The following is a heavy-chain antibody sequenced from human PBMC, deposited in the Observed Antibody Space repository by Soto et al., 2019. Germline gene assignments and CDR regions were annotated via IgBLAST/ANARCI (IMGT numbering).Heavy chain of an antibody. CDR2: ISAYNGNT. CDR1: GYTFTSYG. J-gene: IGHJ3*02. Sequence: ASVKVSCKASGYTFTSYGISWVRQAPGQGLEWMGWISAYNGNTNYAQKLQGRVTMTTDTSTSTAYMELRSLRSDDTAVYYCARTSPGYYDILTGYYKGSAFDIWGQ. V-gene: IGHV1-18*01. D-gene: IGHD3-9*01. CDR3: ARTSPGYYDILTGYYKGSAFDI.